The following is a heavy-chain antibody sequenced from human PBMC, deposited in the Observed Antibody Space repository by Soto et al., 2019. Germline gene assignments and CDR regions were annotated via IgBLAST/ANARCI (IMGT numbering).Heavy chain of an antibody. CDR1: GGSISSGGYS. CDR2: IYHSGST. CDR3: ARVTIFGVVIDYYGMDV. V-gene: IGHV4-30-2*01. Sequence: PSETLSLTCAVSGGSISSGGYSWSWIRQPPGKGLEWIGYIYHSGSTYYNPSLKSRVTISVDRSKNQFSLKLSSVTAADTAVYYCARVTIFGVVIDYYGMDVWGQGTTVTVSS. D-gene: IGHD3-3*01. J-gene: IGHJ6*02.